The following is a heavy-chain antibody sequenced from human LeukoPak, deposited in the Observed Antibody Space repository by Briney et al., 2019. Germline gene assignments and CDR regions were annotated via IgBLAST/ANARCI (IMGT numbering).Heavy chain of an antibody. D-gene: IGHD2-15*01. Sequence: ASVKVSCKASGYTFTSYAMHWVRQAPGQRLEWMGWINAGNGNTKYSQKFQGRVTITRDTSASTAYMELSSLRSEDTAVYYCAREWEVYCSGGSCYFPRAFDIWGQGTMVTVSS. V-gene: IGHV1-3*01. J-gene: IGHJ3*02. CDR1: GYTFTSYA. CDR2: INAGNGNT. CDR3: AREWEVYCSGGSCYFPRAFDI.